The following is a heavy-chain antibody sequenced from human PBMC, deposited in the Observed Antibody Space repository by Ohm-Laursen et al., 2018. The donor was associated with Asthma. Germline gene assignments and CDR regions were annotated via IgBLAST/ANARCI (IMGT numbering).Heavy chain of an antibody. CDR2: IKSKVDGGTI. J-gene: IGHJ4*02. V-gene: IGHV3-15*01. CDR3: STGGWYFDY. CDR1: GIALSNAW. Sequence: SLRLSCAASGIALSNAWMSWVRQAPGKGLEWVGRIKSKVDGGTIDYAAPVKGRFTVSRDDSKNTFYLQMNSLKIEDTGVYYCSTGGWYFDYWGRGTLVTVSS. D-gene: IGHD6-19*01.